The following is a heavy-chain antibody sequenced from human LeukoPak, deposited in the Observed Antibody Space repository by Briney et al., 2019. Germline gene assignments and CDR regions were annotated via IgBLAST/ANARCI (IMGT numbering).Heavy chain of an antibody. CDR3: ARDHYYDSSGYNRDAFDI. J-gene: IGHJ3*02. D-gene: IGHD3-22*01. CDR1: GYTFTSYG. CDR2: ISAYNGNT. V-gene: IGHV1-18*01. Sequence: ASVKVSCKASGYTFTSYGISWVRQAPGQGLEWMGWISAYNGNTNYAQKLQGRVTMTRDTSTSTVYMELSSLRSEDTAVYYCARDHYYDSSGYNRDAFDIWGQGTMVTVSS.